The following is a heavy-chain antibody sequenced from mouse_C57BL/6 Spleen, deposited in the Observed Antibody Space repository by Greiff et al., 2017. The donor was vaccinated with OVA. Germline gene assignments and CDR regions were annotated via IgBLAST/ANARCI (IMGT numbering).Heavy chain of an antibody. Sequence: QVQLKESGPELVKPGASVKISCKASGSAFSSSWLNWVKQRPGKGLEWIGRIYPGDGDTNYNGKFKGKATLTADKSSSTAYMQLSSLTSEDSAVYFCAREAYFDYWGQGTTLTVSS. J-gene: IGHJ2*01. V-gene: IGHV1-82*01. CDR2: IYPGDGDT. CDR3: AREAYFDY. CDR1: GSAFSSSW.